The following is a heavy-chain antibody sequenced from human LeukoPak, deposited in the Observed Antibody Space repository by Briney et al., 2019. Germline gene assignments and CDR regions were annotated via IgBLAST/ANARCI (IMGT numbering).Heavy chain of an antibody. CDR1: GLTVGGNY. CDR2: LHRDGST. CDR3: ARGGGLDV. D-gene: IGHD3-16*01. J-gene: IGHJ6*02. V-gene: IGHV3-53*01. Sequence: PGGSLRLSCAASGLTVGGNYVTWVRQAPGKGLEWVSILHRDGSTFYTDSVKGRFTISRDNAKNSLYLQMSNLRAEDTAVYFCARGGGLDVWGQGATVTVSS.